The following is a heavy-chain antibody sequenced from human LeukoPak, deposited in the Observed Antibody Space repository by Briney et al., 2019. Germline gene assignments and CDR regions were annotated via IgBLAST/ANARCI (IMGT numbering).Heavy chain of an antibody. CDR2: ISSSSSYI. J-gene: IGHJ4*02. CDR1: GFTFSSYS. CDR3: ARDSEQLLVDY. D-gene: IGHD6-6*01. Sequence: PGGSLRLSCAASGFTFSSYSMNWVRQAPGKGLEWVSSISSSSSYIYYADSVKGRFTISRDNAKNSLYLQMNSLRAEDTAMYYCARDSEQLLVDYWGQGTLVTVSS. V-gene: IGHV3-21*01.